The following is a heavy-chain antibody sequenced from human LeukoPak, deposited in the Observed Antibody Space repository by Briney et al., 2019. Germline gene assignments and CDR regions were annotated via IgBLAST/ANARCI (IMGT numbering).Heavy chain of an antibody. J-gene: IGHJ4*02. D-gene: IGHD4-23*01. CDR1: GFAFSSFA. V-gene: IGHV3-23*01. Sequence: PGGSLRLSCAASGFAFSSFAMTWVRQAPGKGLEWVSTVSCNAGRTYYADFVKGRFTISGDNSKSTLHLQMNSLRAEDTAVYYCAKLRGSVTTVVDCWGQGTLVTVSS. CDR2: VSCNAGRT. CDR3: AKLRGSVTTVVDC.